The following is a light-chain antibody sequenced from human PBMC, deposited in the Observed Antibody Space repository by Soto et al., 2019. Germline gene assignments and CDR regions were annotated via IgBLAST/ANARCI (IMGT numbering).Light chain of an antibody. CDR1: KSVSSSY. J-gene: IGKJ4*01. V-gene: IGKV3-20*01. CDR2: GAT. CDR3: KQNSSPLT. Sequence: EIVLTQSPGTLSLSPGDRATLSCRASKSVSSSYLAWYQQKPGQAPRLLIYGATSRATGIQDRFSGSGSGTESTLTISRLEPEDFAVYYCKQNSSPLTFGEGTKVDIK.